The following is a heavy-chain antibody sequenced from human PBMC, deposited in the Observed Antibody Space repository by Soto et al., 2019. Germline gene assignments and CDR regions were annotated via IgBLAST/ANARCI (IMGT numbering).Heavy chain of an antibody. D-gene: IGHD2-21*02. J-gene: IGHJ6*02. CDR1: GGTFSSYA. Sequence: ASVKVSCKASGGTFSSYAISWVRQAPGQGLEWMGGIIPIFGTANYAQKFQGRVTITADKSTSTAYMELSSLRSEDTAVYYCAGHCGGDCYSSYYYYYYGMDVWGQGTTVTVSS. CDR2: IIPIFGTA. V-gene: IGHV1-69*06. CDR3: AGHCGGDCYSSYYYYYYGMDV.